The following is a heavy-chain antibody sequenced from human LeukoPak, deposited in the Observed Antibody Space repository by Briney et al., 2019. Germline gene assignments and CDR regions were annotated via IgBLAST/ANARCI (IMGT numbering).Heavy chain of an antibody. CDR1: GFTVNSKY. J-gene: IGHJ3*02. Sequence: GGSLRLSCAASGFTVNSKYMSWVRQAPGTGLEWVSVVYSGGQTYYADSVKGQFTISRDNAKNTLYLQMNSLRAEDTAVYYCARLGSLSGYPDAFDIWGQGTMVTVSS. V-gene: IGHV3-53*01. D-gene: IGHD3-22*01. CDR3: ARLGSLSGYPDAFDI. CDR2: VYSGGQT.